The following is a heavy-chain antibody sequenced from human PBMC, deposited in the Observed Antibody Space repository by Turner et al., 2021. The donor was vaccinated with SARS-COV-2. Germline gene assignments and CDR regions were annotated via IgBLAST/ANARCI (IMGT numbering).Heavy chain of an antibody. Sequence: EVQLVESGGGLVQPGGSLRLACAACGFIFSSYWMSWVRQAPVKGLEWVANIKQDGSEKYYVDSVKGRFTISRDNAKNSLYLQMNSLRAEDTAVYYCARDMGATTGPFDYWGQGTLVTVSS. D-gene: IGHD1-26*01. V-gene: IGHV3-7*01. J-gene: IGHJ4*02. CDR3: ARDMGATTGPFDY. CDR2: IKQDGSEK. CDR1: GFIFSSYW.